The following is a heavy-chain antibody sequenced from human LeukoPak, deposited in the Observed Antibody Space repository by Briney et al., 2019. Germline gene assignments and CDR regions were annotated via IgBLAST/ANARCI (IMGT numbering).Heavy chain of an antibody. CDR2: IYTSGST. D-gene: IGHD5-12*01. CDR3: ARAGDGYDPAYYYYGMDV. Sequence: SQTLSLTCAVSGGSISSGGYSWSWIRQPPGKGLEWIGRIYTSGSTNYNPSLKSRVTMSVDTSKNQFSLKLSSVTAADTAVYYCARAGDGYDPAYYYYGMDVWGQGTTVTVSS. V-gene: IGHV4-61*02. J-gene: IGHJ6*02. CDR1: GGSISSGGYS.